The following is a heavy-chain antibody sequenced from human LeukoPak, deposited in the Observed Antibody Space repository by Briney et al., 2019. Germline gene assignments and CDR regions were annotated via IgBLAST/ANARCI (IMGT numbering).Heavy chain of an antibody. Sequence: PSETLSLTCTVSGGSISSYYWSWIRQPPGKGLEWIGYIYYSGSTNYNPSLKSRVTISVDTSKSQFSLKLSSVTAADTAVYYCARVGYSYGYGVYYFDYWGQGTLVTVSS. CDR1: GGSISSYY. CDR2: IYYSGST. V-gene: IGHV4-59*01. CDR3: ARVGYSYGYGVYYFDY. J-gene: IGHJ4*02. D-gene: IGHD5-18*01.